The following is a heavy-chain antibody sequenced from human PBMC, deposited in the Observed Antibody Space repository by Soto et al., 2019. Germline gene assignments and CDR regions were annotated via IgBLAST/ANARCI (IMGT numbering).Heavy chain of an antibody. V-gene: IGHV4-39*01. J-gene: IGHJ5*02. CDR1: GGSISSSDFY. CDR2: MYYSGTT. D-gene: IGHD3-22*01. Sequence: QLQLQESGPGLVKPSETLSLTCTVSGGSISSSDFYWGWLRQPPGTGLDFIGSMYYSGTTYYNPSLKDRITISVDTSKNQFSLKLISVTAADTALYYCAVVDSTGNWFDPWGQGALVTVSS. CDR3: AVVDSTGNWFDP.